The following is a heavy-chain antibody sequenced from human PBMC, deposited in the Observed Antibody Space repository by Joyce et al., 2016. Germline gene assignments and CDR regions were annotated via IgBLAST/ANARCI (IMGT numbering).Heavy chain of an antibody. CDR3: AKAGVGARGFDY. D-gene: IGHD1-26*01. V-gene: IGHV3-23*01. Sequence: EVQLLESGGGLVQPGGSLKLSCAASGFTFSTYAMAWVRQAPGEGLELVSTIGSCGTNTYLADSVKGRFTISRDNSKNTVFLQMNSLRSEDTAIYYCAKAGVGARGFDYWGQGTLATVSS. J-gene: IGHJ4*02. CDR1: GFTFSTYA. CDR2: IGSCGTNT.